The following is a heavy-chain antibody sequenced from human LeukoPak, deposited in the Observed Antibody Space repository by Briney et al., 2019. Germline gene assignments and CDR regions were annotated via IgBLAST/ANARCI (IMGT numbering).Heavy chain of an antibody. CDR3: ARGGTRSEDYYYYMDV. J-gene: IGHJ6*03. CDR2: IYNGGST. Sequence: PGGSLRLSCAASGFTVSSNYMSWVRQAPGKGLEWVSVIYNGGSTNYADSVKGRFTISRDNAKNSLYLQMNSLRAEDTAVYYCARGGTRSEDYYYYMDVWGKGTTVTVSS. D-gene: IGHD2-2*01. V-gene: IGHV3-53*01. CDR1: GFTVSSNY.